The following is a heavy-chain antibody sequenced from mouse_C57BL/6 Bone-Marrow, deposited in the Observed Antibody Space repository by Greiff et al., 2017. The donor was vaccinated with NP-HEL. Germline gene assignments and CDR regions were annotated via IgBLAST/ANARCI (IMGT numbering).Heavy chain of an antibody. CDR3: VRLGAPFAY. Sequence: EVQLQESGGGLVQPKGSLKLSCAASGFSFNTYAMNWVRQAPGKGLEWVARIRSKSNNYATYYAASVKDRFTISRDDSESMLYLQMNNLKTEDTAMYYCVRLGAPFAYWGQGTLVTVSA. V-gene: IGHV10-1*01. CDR2: IRSKSNNYAT. J-gene: IGHJ3*01. CDR1: GFSFNTYA.